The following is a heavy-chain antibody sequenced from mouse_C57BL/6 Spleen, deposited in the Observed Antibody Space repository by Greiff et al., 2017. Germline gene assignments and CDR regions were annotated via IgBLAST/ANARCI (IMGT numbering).Heavy chain of an antibody. V-gene: IGHV7-1*01. Sequence: EVKLMESGGGLVQSGRSLRLSCATSGFTFSDFYMEWVRQAPGKGLEWIAASRNKANDYTTEYSASVKGRFIVSRDTSQSILYLQMNALRAEDTAIYYGARDASYYGSSYAMDYWGQGTSVTVSS. CDR2: SRNKANDYTT. CDR3: ARDASYYGSSYAMDY. D-gene: IGHD1-1*01. CDR1: GFTFSDFY. J-gene: IGHJ4*01.